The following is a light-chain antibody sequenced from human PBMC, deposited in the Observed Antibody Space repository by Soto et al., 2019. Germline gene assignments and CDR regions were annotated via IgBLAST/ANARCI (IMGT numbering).Light chain of an antibody. J-gene: IGLJ3*02. Sequence: QSVLTQPLSASGTPGQRVTISCSGSSSNIGQNTVNWYQQFPGTAPKLLIHSNNQRPSGVPDRFSGSKSGTSASLVISGLQSEDDADYHCATWDDSLNGGVFGGGTKLTVL. V-gene: IGLV1-44*01. CDR1: SSNIGQNT. CDR2: SNN. CDR3: ATWDDSLNGGV.